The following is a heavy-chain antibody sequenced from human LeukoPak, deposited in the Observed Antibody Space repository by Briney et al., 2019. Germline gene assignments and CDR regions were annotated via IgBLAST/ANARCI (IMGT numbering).Heavy chain of an antibody. D-gene: IGHD3-9*01. CDR3: ARHRSFDYLFPYDY. CDR1: GASISSYSHY. J-gene: IGHJ4*02. CDR2: VYYSGST. V-gene: IGHV4-39*01. Sequence: PSETLSLTCGVSGASISSYSHYWCWIRQPPGKGLEWIGSVYYSGSTYYNPSLKSRVTISIDTCKNQFSLNLRSVTAADTAVYYCARHRSFDYLFPYDYWGQGTLVTVSS.